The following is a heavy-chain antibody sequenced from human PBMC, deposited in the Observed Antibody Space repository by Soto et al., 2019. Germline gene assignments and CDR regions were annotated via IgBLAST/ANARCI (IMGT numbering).Heavy chain of an antibody. D-gene: IGHD1-26*01. Sequence: EVQLLESGGGLVRPGGSLRLSCAASGFSFTSYALSWVRQAPGTGLEWVSTISGSDGKTYYSDSVKVRFSISRDTSKTTLYLQMNSMRVEDTAVYYCARWSFLYYWGQGTRVTVS. V-gene: IGHV3-23*01. CDR3: ARWSFLYY. J-gene: IGHJ4*02. CDR2: ISGSDGKT. CDR1: GFSFTSYA.